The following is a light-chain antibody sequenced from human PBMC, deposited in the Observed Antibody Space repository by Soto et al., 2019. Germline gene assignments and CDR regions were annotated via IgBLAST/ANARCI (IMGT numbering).Light chain of an antibody. CDR2: DAS. CDR1: QSVRSF. Sequence: DIVFKQSPATLSLSKGERATLTCRASQSVRSFLAWYQQKPGQAPRLLIYDASNRATGIPGRFSGSGSGTDFTLTISSLEPEDFAVYYCQQRRNWPLTFGGGTNVDIK. J-gene: IGKJ3*01. V-gene: IGKV3-11*01. CDR3: QQRRNWPLT.